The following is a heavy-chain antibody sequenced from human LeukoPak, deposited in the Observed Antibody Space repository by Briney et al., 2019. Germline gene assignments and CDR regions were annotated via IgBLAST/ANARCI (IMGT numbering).Heavy chain of an antibody. Sequence: ASVKVSCKASGYTFTGYYTHWVRQAPGQGLEWMGRINPNSGGTNYAQKFQGRVTMTRDTSISTAYMELSRLRSDDTAVYYCARAGYYYDSSGYYYVGVDYWGQGTLVTVSS. CDR2: INPNSGGT. CDR3: ARAGYYYDSSGYYYVGVDY. D-gene: IGHD3-22*01. J-gene: IGHJ4*02. V-gene: IGHV1-2*06. CDR1: GYTFTGYY.